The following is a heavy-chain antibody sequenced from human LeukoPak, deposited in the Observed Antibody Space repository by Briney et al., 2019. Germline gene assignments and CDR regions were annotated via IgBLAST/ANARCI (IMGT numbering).Heavy chain of an antibody. CDR3: ARHGGVSGTYFPPHHYGMDV. D-gene: IGHD3-16*01. Sequence: SETLSLTCTVSGASISGYYWSWIRQPPGKGLEWIGFVYYSGSTNYSPSPKSRATISIDTFKNQFSLRLSSVTAADTAVYYCARHGGVSGTYFPPHHYGMDVWGQGTTVTVSS. J-gene: IGHJ6*02. V-gene: IGHV4-59*08. CDR1: GASISGYY. CDR2: VYYSGST.